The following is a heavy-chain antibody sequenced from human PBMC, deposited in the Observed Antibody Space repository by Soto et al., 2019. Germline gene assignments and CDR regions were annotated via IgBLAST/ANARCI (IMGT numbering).Heavy chain of an antibody. D-gene: IGHD6-19*01. CDR2: IWYDGSNK. CDR3: ARDRGRYSSGCLLFAY. V-gene: IGHV3-33*01. Sequence: GGSLRLSCAASGFTFSSYGMHWVRQAPGKGLEWVAVIWYDGSNKYYADSGKGRFTISRDNSKNTLYLQMNSLRAEDTAVFYCARDRGRYSSGCLLFAYWGQGTLVTVSS. J-gene: IGHJ4*02. CDR1: GFTFSSYG.